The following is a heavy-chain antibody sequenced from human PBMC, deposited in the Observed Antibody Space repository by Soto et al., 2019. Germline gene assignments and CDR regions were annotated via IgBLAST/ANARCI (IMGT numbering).Heavy chain of an antibody. D-gene: IGHD1-26*01. V-gene: IGHV1-46*01. Sequence: ASVKVSCKAPRYTFTSYYINWVRQAPGQGLEWMGVINPHGGSTAYAQKFKGRVTLTRDTSASTVYMEVSSMTSEDKAMYYCARSSGGNSGITIEGHNWFAPWGQGTPGTVSS. CDR3: ARSSGGNSGITIEGHNWFAP. J-gene: IGHJ5*02. CDR2: INPHGGST. CDR1: RYTFTSYY.